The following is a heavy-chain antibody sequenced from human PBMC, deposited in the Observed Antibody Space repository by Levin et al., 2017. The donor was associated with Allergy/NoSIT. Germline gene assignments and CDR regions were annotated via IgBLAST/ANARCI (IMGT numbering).Heavy chain of an antibody. V-gene: IGHV3-30*18. J-gene: IGHJ4*02. CDR3: AKYTANYGYD. Sequence: SCAASGFTFSDSDSNDGMHWVRQAPGKGLEWVAVISYDGSLRYYADSVKGRFTISKDNSKNTLYLQMNSLRAEDTAVYYCAKYTANYGYDWGQGTLVTVS. CDR1: GFTFSDSDSNDG. D-gene: IGHD5-18*01. CDR2: ISYDGSLR.